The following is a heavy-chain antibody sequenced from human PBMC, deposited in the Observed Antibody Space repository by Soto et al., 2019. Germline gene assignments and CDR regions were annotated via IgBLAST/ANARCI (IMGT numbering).Heavy chain of an antibody. CDR2: IKQDGSEN. D-gene: IGHD6-19*01. J-gene: IGHJ4*02. Sequence: EVQLVESGGGLVQPGGSLRLSCAASGFTFRNYWMSWVRQAPGKGLEWVANIKQDGSENYYVDSVKGRFTTSRDNTKNSFYLQMNSLRAEDTAVYYCARDHINGWNLDYWGRGTLVPVSS. V-gene: IGHV3-7*01. CDR1: GFTFRNYW. CDR3: ARDHINGWNLDY.